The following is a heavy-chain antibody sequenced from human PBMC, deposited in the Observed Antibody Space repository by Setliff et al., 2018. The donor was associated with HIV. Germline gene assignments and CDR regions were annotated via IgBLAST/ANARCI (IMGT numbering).Heavy chain of an antibody. D-gene: IGHD3-10*01. CDR3: ARHRVITGSFDS. CDR2: IFYSGRA. V-gene: IGHV4-39*01. J-gene: IGHJ4*02. Sequence: SETLSLTCTVSDGSIRSSDYYWGWIRQPPGKGLEWIGSIFYSGRAYYKSSLKSRVTISVDTSKNQFSLKANSVTAADTAVFFCARHRVITGSFDSWGQGTLVTVSS. CDR1: DGSIRSSDYY.